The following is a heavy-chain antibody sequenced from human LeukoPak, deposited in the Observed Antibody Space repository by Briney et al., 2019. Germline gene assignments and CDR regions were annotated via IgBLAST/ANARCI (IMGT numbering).Heavy chain of an antibody. CDR1: GFTFSSYG. V-gene: IGHV3-30*18. Sequence: GGSLRLSCAASGFTFSSYGMHWVRQAPGKGLEWVAVISYDGSNKYYADSVKGRFTISRDNSKNTLYLQMNSLRAEDTAVYHCAKDLDSSGYWYYFDYWDQGTLVTVSS. CDR2: ISYDGSNK. D-gene: IGHD3-22*01. J-gene: IGHJ4*02. CDR3: AKDLDSSGYWYYFDY.